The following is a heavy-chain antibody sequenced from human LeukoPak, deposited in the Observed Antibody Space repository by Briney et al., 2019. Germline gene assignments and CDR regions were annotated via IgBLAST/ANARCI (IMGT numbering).Heavy chain of an antibody. J-gene: IGHJ4*02. CDR1: GYTFIDYY. Sequence: ASVKVSCKTSGYTFIDYYMHWVRQAPGQGLEWMGWISPKSGATDYAQKFQGSVTMTWDTSMTTAYMQLSSLRSDDTAVYFCARAEHYYDSSGREFEYWGQGTLVTVSS. CDR3: ARAEHYYDSSGREFEY. V-gene: IGHV1-2*02. CDR2: ISPKSGAT. D-gene: IGHD3-22*01.